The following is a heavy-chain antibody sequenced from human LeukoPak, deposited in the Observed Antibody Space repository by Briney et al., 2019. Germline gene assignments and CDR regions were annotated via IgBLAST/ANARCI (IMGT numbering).Heavy chain of an antibody. J-gene: IGHJ3*02. D-gene: IGHD4-17*01. V-gene: IGHV4-34*01. CDR3: AQEYGDLNDAFDI. Sequence: KPSETLSLTCAVYGGSFSGYYWSWIRQPPGKGLEWIGEINHSGSTNYNPSLKSRVTISVDTSKNQFSLKLSSVTAADMAVYYCAQEYGDLNDAFDIWGQGTMVTVSS. CDR1: GGSFSGYY. CDR2: INHSGST.